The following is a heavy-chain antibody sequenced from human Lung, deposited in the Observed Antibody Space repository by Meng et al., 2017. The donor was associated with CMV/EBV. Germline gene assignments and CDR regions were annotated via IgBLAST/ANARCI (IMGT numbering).Heavy chain of an antibody. CDR2: IYSGGSST. D-gene: IGHD2-15*01. J-gene: IGHJ6*02. CDR3: AKDHRARYCSGGSCYYYYGMDV. CDR1: GFTFSSYA. V-gene: IGHV3-23*03. Sequence: GESLKISCAASGFTFSSYAVSWVRQAPGKGLEWVSVIYSGGSSTYYADSVKGRFTISRDNSKNTLYLQMNSLRAEDTAVYYCAKDHRARYCSGGSCYYYYGMDVWGQGTTVTVSS.